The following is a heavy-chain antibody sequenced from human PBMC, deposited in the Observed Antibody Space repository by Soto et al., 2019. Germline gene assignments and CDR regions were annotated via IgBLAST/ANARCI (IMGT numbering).Heavy chain of an antibody. CDR2: IYHSGST. Sequence: SETVSLTCAASGGSISSGGYSWSWIRQPPGRGLERIGYIYHSGSTYYNPSLKSRVTRSVDRSKNQFSLKLSSVTAADTAVYYGARSRGYYYYYGMDVWGQGTTVTVSS. CDR3: ARSRGYYYYYGMDV. J-gene: IGHJ6*02. D-gene: IGHD5-12*01. V-gene: IGHV4-30-2*01. CDR1: GGSISSGGYS.